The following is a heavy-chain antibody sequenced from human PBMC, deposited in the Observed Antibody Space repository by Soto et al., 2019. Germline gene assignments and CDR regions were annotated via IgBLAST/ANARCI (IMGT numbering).Heavy chain of an antibody. CDR2: ISSSSSYI. CDR3: AKLVDTAMVMPVDY. D-gene: IGHD5-18*01. Sequence: EVQLVESGGGLVKPGGSLRLSCAASGFTFSSYSMNWVRQAPGKGLEWVSSISSSSSYIYYADSVKGRFTISRDNAKNSLYLQMNSLRAEDTAVYYCAKLVDTAMVMPVDYWGQGTLVTVSS. V-gene: IGHV3-21*01. J-gene: IGHJ4*02. CDR1: GFTFSSYS.